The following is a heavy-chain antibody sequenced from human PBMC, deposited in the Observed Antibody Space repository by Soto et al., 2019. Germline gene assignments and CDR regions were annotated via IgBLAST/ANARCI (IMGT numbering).Heavy chain of an antibody. CDR1: GFTFNSYA. CDR3: ARDAKALRAVISRFDY. Sequence: EVQLLESGGGLVQPGGSLRVSCAASGFTFNSYAMSWVRQAPGKGLEWVSGISGPGGTTYYAGSVKGRFTISRDNSENTRYLKMNRLRVVDATICYWARDAKALRAVISRFDYWGQGTLVTVSS. CDR2: ISGPGGTT. V-gene: IGHV3-23*01. D-gene: IGHD3-10*01. J-gene: IGHJ4*02.